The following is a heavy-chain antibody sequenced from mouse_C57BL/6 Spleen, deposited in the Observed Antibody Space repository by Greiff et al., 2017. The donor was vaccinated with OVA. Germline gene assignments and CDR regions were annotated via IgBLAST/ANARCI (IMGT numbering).Heavy chain of an antibody. V-gene: IGHV1-15*01. CDR1: GYTFTDYE. J-gene: IGHJ3*01. CDR3: TRSYGNYGWFAY. D-gene: IGHD2-1*01. CDR2: IDPETGGT. Sequence: VQLQQSGAELVRPGASVTLSCKASGYTFTDYEMHWVKQTPVHGLEWIGAIDPETGGTAYNQKFKGKAILTADKSSSTAYMELRSLTSEDSAVYYCTRSYGNYGWFAYWGQGTLVTVSA.